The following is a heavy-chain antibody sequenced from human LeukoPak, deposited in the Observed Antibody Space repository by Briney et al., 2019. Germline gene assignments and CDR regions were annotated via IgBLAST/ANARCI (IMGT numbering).Heavy chain of an antibody. CDR3: ARGDDSSGYYYFDY. CDR2: IYHSGST. D-gene: IGHD3-22*01. V-gene: IGHV4-38-2*02. J-gene: IGHJ4*02. CDR1: GYSISSGYY. Sequence: SETLSLTCTVSGYSISSGYYWGWIRQPPGKGLEWIGSIYHSGSTYYNPSLKSRVTISVDTSKNQFSLKLSSVTAADTAVYYCARGDDSSGYYYFDYWGQGTLVTVSS.